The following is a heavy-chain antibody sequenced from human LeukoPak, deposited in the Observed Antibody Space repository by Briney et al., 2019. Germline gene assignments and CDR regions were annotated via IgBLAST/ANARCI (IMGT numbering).Heavy chain of an antibody. J-gene: IGHJ3*02. Sequence: PGGSLRLSCAASGFTFSSYAMSWVRQAPGKGLEWVSAISGSGGSTYYADSVKGRFTISRDNAKNSLYLQMNSLRAEDTAVYYCGRVRWLVLHDVFDIWGKGKMVTVSS. CDR1: GFTFSSYA. D-gene: IGHD6-19*01. V-gene: IGHV3-23*01. CDR3: GRVRWLVLHDVFDI. CDR2: ISGSGGST.